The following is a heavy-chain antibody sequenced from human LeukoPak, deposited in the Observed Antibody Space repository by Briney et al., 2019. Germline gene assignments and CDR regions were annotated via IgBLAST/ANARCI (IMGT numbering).Heavy chain of an antibody. V-gene: IGHV4-34*01. J-gene: IGHJ4*02. CDR2: INDSEST. CDR3: ARETAAAGSFIAINDY. CDR1: GGSFSGYY. Sequence: SETLSLTCAVYGGSFSGYYWSWIRQPPGKGLEWIGEINDSESTNYNPSLKSRVTISIDTSKNQFSLKLTSVTAADTAMYYCARETAAAGSFIAINDYWGQGTLVTVSS. D-gene: IGHD6-13*01.